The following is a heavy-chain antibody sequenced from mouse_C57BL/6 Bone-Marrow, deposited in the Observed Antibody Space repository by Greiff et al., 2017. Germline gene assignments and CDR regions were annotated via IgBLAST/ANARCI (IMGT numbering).Heavy chain of an antibody. CDR1: GYTFTDYI. V-gene: IGHV1-18*01. D-gene: IGHD2-3*01. CDR3: ARWGGLLRHYWYFDV. CDR2: INPNNGGT. Sequence: EVQLQQSGPELVKPGASVKIPCKASGYTFTDYIMDWVKQSHGKSLEWIGDINPNNGGTIYNQKFKGKATLTVDKSSSTAYMELRSLTSEDTAVYYCARWGGLLRHYWYFDVWGTGTTVTVSS. J-gene: IGHJ1*03.